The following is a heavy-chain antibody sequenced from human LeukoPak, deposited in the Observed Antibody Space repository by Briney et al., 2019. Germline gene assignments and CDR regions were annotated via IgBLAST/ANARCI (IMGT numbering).Heavy chain of an antibody. Sequence: SETLSLTCTVSGGSISSSSYYWGWIRQPPGKGLEWIGYIYYSGSTNYNPSLENRVTISVDTSKKQFSLKLSSVTAADTAVYYCARHKETCSGDYCYLDYFDYWGQGTLVTVSS. CDR3: ARHKETCSGDYCYLDYFDY. D-gene: IGHD2-15*01. J-gene: IGHJ4*02. V-gene: IGHV4-61*05. CDR1: GGSISSSSYY. CDR2: IYYSGST.